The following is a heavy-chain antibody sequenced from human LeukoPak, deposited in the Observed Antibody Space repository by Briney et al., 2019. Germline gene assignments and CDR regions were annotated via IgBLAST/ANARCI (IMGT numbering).Heavy chain of an antibody. V-gene: IGHV3-11*01. CDR1: GFTFSDYY. CDR3: ARDAHGDYSSDY. CDR2: ISSSGSTI. D-gene: IGHD4-17*01. Sequence: PGGSLRLSCAASGFTFSDYYISWVRQAPGKGLEWVSYISSSGSTIYYADSVKGRFTISRDNAKNSLYLQMNSLRAEDTAVYYCARDAHGDYSSDYWGQGTLVTVSS. J-gene: IGHJ4*02.